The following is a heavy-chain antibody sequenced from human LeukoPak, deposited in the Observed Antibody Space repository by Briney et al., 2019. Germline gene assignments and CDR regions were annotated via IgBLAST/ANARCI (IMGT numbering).Heavy chain of an antibody. CDR1: GGSISSYY. D-gene: IGHD3-22*01. J-gene: IGHJ6*02. V-gene: IGHV4-59*01. CDR3: ARAGGYDSSGYYYSGSLTRLASDYYYGMDV. Sequence: SETLSLTCTVSGGSISSYYWSWIRQPPGKGLEWIGYIYYSGSTNYNPSLKSRVTISVDTSKNQFSLKLSSVTAADTAVYYCARAGGYDSSGYYYSGSLTRLASDYYYGMDVWGQGTTVTVSS. CDR2: IYYSGST.